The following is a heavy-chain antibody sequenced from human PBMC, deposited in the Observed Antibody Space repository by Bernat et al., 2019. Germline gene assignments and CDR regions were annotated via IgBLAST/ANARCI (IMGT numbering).Heavy chain of an antibody. CDR1: GYTFTGYY. V-gene: IGHV1-2*04. CDR2: INPNSGGT. CDR3: ARGYYDSSGYYYGMDV. D-gene: IGHD3-22*01. Sequence: QVQLVQSGAEVKKPGASVKVSCKASGYTFTGYYMHWVRQAPGQGLEWMGWINPNSGGTNYAQKFQGWVTMTRDMSISTAYMELSRLRSDDTAVYYCARGYYDSSGYYYGMDVWGQGTTVTVSS. J-gene: IGHJ6*02.